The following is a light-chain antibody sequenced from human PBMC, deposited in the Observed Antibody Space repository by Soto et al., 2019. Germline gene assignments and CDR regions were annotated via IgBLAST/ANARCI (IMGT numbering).Light chain of an antibody. V-gene: IGLV1-47*02. CDR2: STH. J-gene: IGLJ1*01. Sequence: QAVVTQPPSASGTPGQRVTISCSGSSSNVGSNYVYWYQQLPGTAPKLLIHSTHQRPSGVPDRFSGSKSGTSASLAISGLRSEDEADYYCAAWDDSLSGLVFGTGTKLTVL. CDR1: SSNVGSNY. CDR3: AAWDDSLSGLV.